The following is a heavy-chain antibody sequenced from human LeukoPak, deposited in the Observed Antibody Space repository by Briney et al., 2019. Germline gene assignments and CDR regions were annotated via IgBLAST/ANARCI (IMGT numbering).Heavy chain of an antibody. V-gene: IGHV4-4*02. CDR1: GGSISSSNW. Sequence: SETLSLTCAVSGGSISSSNWWSWVRQPPGKGLEWIREIYHSGSTNYNPSLKSRVTISVDKSKNQFSLKLSSVTAADTAVYYCARDLIIVGATTYFDYWGQGTLVTVSS. D-gene: IGHD1-26*01. J-gene: IGHJ4*02. CDR2: IYHSGST. CDR3: ARDLIIVGATTYFDY.